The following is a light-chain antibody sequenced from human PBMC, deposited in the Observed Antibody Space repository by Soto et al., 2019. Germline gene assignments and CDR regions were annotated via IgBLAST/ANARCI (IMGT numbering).Light chain of an antibody. V-gene: IGLV2-11*01. CDR1: SSDVGGYNH. J-gene: IGLJ2*01. CDR2: DVN. Sequence: QSALTQPRSVSESPGQSVTISCTGSSSDVGGYNHVSWYQHHPGKAPKLMIYDVNKRPSGVPDRFSGSKSGNTASLTISGLQAEDEGDYYCCSYAVDYTLAFGGGTKLTVL. CDR3: CSYAVDYTLA.